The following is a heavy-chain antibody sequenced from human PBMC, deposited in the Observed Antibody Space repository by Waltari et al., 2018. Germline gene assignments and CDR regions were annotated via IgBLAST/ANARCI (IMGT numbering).Heavy chain of an antibody. D-gene: IGHD2-15*01. CDR2: VHQRGRS. Sequence: QVQLQESGPGLVKPSGTLSLTCTVSGDSISNNFFWSWVRQSPGNGLEGSGQVHQRGRSNYSPSLESRVTVSMDTSKNQFSLKMTSVTTADTAIYYCASDRGRGLYLDSWGQGTLVTVSP. CDR1: GDSISNNFF. V-gene: IGHV4-4*02. J-gene: IGHJ4*02. CDR3: ASDRGRGLYLDS.